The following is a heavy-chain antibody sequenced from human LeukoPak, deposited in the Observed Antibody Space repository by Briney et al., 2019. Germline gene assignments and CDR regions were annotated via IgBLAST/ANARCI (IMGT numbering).Heavy chain of an antibody. Sequence: GGSLRLSCAASGFTFSDFYMTWIRQAPGKGLELLSYISGSAHDVNYIDSVRGRFTISRDNAKNSLYLHMNSLTVEDTAVYYCARDNSQGDSAWWFDPWGQGTLVTVSS. CDR2: ISGSAHDV. J-gene: IGHJ5*02. CDR3: ARDNSQGDSAWWFDP. CDR1: GFTFSDFY. V-gene: IGHV3-11*01. D-gene: IGHD1-26*01.